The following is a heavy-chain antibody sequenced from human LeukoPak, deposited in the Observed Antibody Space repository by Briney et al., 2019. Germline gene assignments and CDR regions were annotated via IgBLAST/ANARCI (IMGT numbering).Heavy chain of an antibody. CDR3: AREGSYYDSSGYYLVTRFDY. Sequence: ASVTVSCKASGYTFTSYGISWVRQAPGQGLEWMGWISAYNGNTNYAQKLQGRVTMTTDTSTSTAYMELRSLRSDDTAVYYCAREGSYYDSSGYYLVTRFDYWGQGTLVTVSS. V-gene: IGHV1-18*01. D-gene: IGHD3-22*01. CDR2: ISAYNGNT. J-gene: IGHJ4*02. CDR1: GYTFTSYG.